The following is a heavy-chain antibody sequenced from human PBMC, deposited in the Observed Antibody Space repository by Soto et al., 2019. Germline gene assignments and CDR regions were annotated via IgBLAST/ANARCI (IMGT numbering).Heavy chain of an antibody. CDR2: ISGDASST. CDR3: ARGIGYSAQDY. V-gene: IGHV3-74*01. D-gene: IGHD1-1*01. CDR1: GFTFSDYW. J-gene: IGHJ4*02. Sequence: GGSLRLSCAVSGFTFSDYWMHWVRQVPGKGLVWVSRISGDASSTGYADSVKGRFTISRDNAKNTLYVQMNSLRAEDTAVYYCARGIGYSAQDYWGQGTPVTVSS.